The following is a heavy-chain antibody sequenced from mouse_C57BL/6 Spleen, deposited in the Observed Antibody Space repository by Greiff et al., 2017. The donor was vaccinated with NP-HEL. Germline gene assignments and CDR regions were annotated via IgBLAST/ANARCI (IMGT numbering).Heavy chain of an antibody. Sequence: VKLMESGAELVRPGASVTLSCKASGYTFTDYEMHWVKQTPVHGLEWIGAIDPETGGTAYNQKFKGKAILTADKSSSTAYMELRSLTSEDSAVYYCTRDHYYGSSLGYFDVWGTGTTVTVSS. CDR1: GYTFTDYE. CDR3: TRDHYYGSSLGYFDV. D-gene: IGHD1-1*01. V-gene: IGHV1-15*01. J-gene: IGHJ1*03. CDR2: IDPETGGT.